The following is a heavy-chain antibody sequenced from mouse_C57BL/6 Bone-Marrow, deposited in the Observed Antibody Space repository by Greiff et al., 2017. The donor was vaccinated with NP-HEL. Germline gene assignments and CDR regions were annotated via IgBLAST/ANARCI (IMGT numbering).Heavy chain of an antibody. CDR2: ISSGSSTI. CDR1: GFTFSDYG. J-gene: IGHJ3*01. D-gene: IGHD2-4*01. Sequence: EVKLVESGGGLVKPGGSLKLSCAASGFTFSDYGMHWVRQAPEKGLEWVAYISSGSSTIYYADTVKGRFTISRDNAKNTLFLQMTSLRFEDTAMYYCANDYFAYWGQGTLVTVSA. V-gene: IGHV5-17*01. CDR3: ANDYFAY.